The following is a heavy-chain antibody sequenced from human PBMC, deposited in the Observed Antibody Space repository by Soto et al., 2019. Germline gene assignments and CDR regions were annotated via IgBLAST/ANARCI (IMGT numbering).Heavy chain of an antibody. CDR3: ARDPKKSGRYRAYYCYGMDV. Sequence: ASVKVSCKASGYTFTSYYMHWVRQAPGQGLEWMGIINPSGGSTSYAQKFQGRVTMTRDTSTSTVYMELSSLRSEDTAVYYCARDPKKSGRYRAYYCYGMDVWGQGTTVTVSS. D-gene: IGHD1-26*01. V-gene: IGHV1-46*01. CDR1: GYTFTSYY. J-gene: IGHJ6*01. CDR2: INPSGGST.